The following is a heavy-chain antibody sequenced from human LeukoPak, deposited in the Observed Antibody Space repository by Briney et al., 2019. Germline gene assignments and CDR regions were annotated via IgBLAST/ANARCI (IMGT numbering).Heavy chain of an antibody. V-gene: IGHV3-33*01. CDR1: GFTFSSYG. J-gene: IGHJ4*02. Sequence: PGGSLRLSCAASGFTFSSYGMHWVRQAPGKGLEWVAVIWYDGSNKYYADSVKGRFTISRDNAKNSLFLQMNSLRAEDTAVYYCARDNGWSADFWGQGTLVTVSS. D-gene: IGHD2-15*01. CDR2: IWYDGSNK. CDR3: ARDNGWSADF.